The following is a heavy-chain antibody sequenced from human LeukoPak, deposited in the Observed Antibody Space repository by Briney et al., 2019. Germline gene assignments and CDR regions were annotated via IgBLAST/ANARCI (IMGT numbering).Heavy chain of an antibody. CDR3: ARAGGARSSWSY. CDR2: IKQDGSGT. J-gene: IGHJ4*02. Sequence: PGGSLRLSCAASGFTFSSYWMNWVRQAPGKGLEWVANIKQDGSGTYYVDSVKGRFTISRDNAKNSLNLQMNSLRVEDTAVYYCARAGGARSSWSYWGQGTLVTVSS. D-gene: IGHD6-13*01. V-gene: IGHV3-7*01. CDR1: GFTFSSYW.